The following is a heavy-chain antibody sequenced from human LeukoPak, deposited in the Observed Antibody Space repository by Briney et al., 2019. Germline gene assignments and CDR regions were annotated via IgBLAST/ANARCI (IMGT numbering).Heavy chain of an antibody. CDR2: ISGSGGST. J-gene: IGHJ4*02. CDR3: AKGAQQLVYWVDY. V-gene: IGHV3-23*01. Sequence: TGGSLRLSCAASRFTFNNYAMSWVCQAPGKGLEWVSVISGSGGSTYYADSVKGRFTISRDNSKNTLYLQMNSLRAEDTAVYYCAKGAQQLVYWVDYWGQGTLVTVSS. CDR1: RFTFNNYA. D-gene: IGHD6-13*01.